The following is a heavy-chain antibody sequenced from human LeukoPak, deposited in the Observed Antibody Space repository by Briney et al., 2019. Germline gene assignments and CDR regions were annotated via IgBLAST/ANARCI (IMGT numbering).Heavy chain of an antibody. Sequence: SVKVSCKASGGTFSSYAFSWVRQAPGQGLEWMGGIIPIFGTANYAQKLQGRVTMTTDTSTSTANMELRSLRSDDTAVYYCARDASRLRSFGDYWGQGTLVTVSS. D-gene: IGHD3-9*01. CDR1: GGTFSSYA. CDR2: IIPIFGTA. V-gene: IGHV1-69*05. J-gene: IGHJ4*02. CDR3: ARDASRLRSFGDY.